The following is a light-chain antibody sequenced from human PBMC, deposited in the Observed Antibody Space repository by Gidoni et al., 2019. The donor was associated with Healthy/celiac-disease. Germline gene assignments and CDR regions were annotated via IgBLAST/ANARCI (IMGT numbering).Light chain of an antibody. V-gene: IGKV3-15*01. J-gene: IGKJ3*01. CDR2: GAS. Sequence: EIVRTQSPATLSVSPVERATGSCRASQSVSSNLAWYQQKPGQPPRLLIFGASTRATGIPARFSGSGSGTEFTLTISSLQSEDFAVYYCQQYNNWPPFTFGPGTKVDIK. CDR3: QQYNNWPPFT. CDR1: QSVSSN.